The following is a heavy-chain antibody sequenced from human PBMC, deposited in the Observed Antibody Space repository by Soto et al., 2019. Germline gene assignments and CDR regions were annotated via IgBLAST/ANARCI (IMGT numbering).Heavy chain of an antibody. D-gene: IGHD4-17*01. CDR1: GFTFSSYG. CDR3: AKDGGDYVFRNYMDV. J-gene: IGHJ6*03. CDR2: ISYDGSNK. V-gene: IGHV3-30*18. Sequence: GGSLRLSCAASGFTFSSYGMHWVRQAPGKGLEWVAVISYDGSNKYYADSVKGRFTISRDNSKNTLYLQMNSLRAEDTAVYYCAKDGGDYVFRNYMDVWGKGTTVTVSS.